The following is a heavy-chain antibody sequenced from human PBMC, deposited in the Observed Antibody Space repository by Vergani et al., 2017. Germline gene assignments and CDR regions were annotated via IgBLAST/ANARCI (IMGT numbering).Heavy chain of an antibody. CDR2: IKQDGREK. J-gene: IGHJ3*02. D-gene: IGHD4-17*01. Sequence: EVQLVESGGGLVQPGGSLRLSCAASGFTFSSYWMSWVRQAPGKGLEWVANIKQDGREKYYVDSVRGRFTISRDNAKNSLYLQMNSLRAEDTAMYHCAIPSAPGDYDALDIWGQGTMVTVSS. CDR3: AIPSAPGDYDALDI. CDR1: GFTFSSYW. V-gene: IGHV3-7*01.